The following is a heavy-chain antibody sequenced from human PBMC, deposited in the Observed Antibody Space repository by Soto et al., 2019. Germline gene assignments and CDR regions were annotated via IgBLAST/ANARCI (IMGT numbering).Heavy chain of an antibody. V-gene: IGHV4-39*01. D-gene: IGHD3-10*01. CDR3: ARGMVRGVMPHDY. Sequence: QLQLQESGPGLVKPSETLSLTCTVSGGSISSSSYYWGWIRQPPGKGLEWIGSIYYSGSTYYNPSLKSRVTISVDTSKNQFSLKLSSVTAAYTAVYYCARGMVRGVMPHDYWGQGTLVTVSS. CDR2: IYYSGST. J-gene: IGHJ4*02. CDR1: GGSISSSSYY.